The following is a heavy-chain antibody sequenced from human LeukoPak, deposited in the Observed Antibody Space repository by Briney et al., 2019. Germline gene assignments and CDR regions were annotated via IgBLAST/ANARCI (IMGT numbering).Heavy chain of an antibody. CDR2: INPNSGGT. CDR3: ARGKVVYAPSASGVDY. Sequence: ASVKVSCKASGYTFTGYYMHWVRQAPGQGLEWMGWINPNSGGTNYAQKLQGRVTMTTDTSTSTAYMELRSLRSDDTAVYYCARGKVVYAPSASGVDYWGQGTLVTVSS. J-gene: IGHJ4*02. D-gene: IGHD2-8*02. V-gene: IGHV1-2*02. CDR1: GYTFTGYY.